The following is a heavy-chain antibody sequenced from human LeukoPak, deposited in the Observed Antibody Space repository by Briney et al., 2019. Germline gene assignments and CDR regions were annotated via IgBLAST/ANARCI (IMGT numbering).Heavy chain of an antibody. CDR2: MNPNSGNT. D-gene: IGHD3-22*01. CDR1: GYTFTSYD. V-gene: IGHV1-8*01. J-gene: IGHJ4*02. CDR3: AALGLYDSSGYYPAP. Sequence: GASVKVSCKASGYTFTSYDINWVRQATGQGLEWMGWMNPNSGNTGYAQKFQGRVTMTRNTSISTAYMELSSLRSEDTAEYYCAALGLYDSSGYYPAPWGQGTLVTVSS.